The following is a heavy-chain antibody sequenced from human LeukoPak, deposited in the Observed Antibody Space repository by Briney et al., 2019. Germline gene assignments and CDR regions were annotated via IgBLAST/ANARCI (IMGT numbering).Heavy chain of an antibody. V-gene: IGHV3-15*01. CDR1: GFTFSNAW. CDR3: TTGIVVVPAAMPHY. J-gene: IGHJ4*02. D-gene: IGHD2-2*01. CDR2: IKSKTDGGTT. Sequence: PGGSLRLSCAASGFTFSNAWMSWVRQAPGKGLEWVGRIKSKTDGGTTDYAAPVKGRFTISRDDSKNTLYLQMNSLKTEDTAVYYCTTGIVVVPAAMPHYWGQGTLVTVSS.